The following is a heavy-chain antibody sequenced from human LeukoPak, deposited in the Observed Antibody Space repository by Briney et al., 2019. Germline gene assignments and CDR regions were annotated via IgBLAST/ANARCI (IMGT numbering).Heavy chain of an antibody. CDR1: GFTFSSYG. Sequence: GGSLRLSCAASGFTFSSYGMHWVRQAPGKGLEWVAVIWYDGSNKYYADSVKGRFTISRDNSKNTLYLQMNSLRAEDTAVYYYARPEEPWIAAAGMLYWGQGTLVTVSS. CDR2: IWYDGSNK. CDR3: ARPEEPWIAAAGMLY. V-gene: IGHV3-33*01. D-gene: IGHD6-13*01. J-gene: IGHJ4*02.